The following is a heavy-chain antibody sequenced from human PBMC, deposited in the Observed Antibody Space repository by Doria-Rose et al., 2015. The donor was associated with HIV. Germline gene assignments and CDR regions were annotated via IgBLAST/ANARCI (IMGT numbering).Heavy chain of an antibody. Sequence: QESGPVLVKPTETLTLTCTVSGVSLSSPGMGVSWIRQPPGKALEWLSNIFSDDEKSYKTSLKSRLTSFRGTSKSQVVLTMTDMDPVDTATYYCARIKSSRWYHKYYFDFWGQGTLVIVSA. D-gene: IGHD6-13*01. J-gene: IGHJ4*02. CDR2: IFSDDEK. CDR1: GVSLSSPGMG. CDR3: ARIKSSRWYHKYYFDF. V-gene: IGHV2-26*01.